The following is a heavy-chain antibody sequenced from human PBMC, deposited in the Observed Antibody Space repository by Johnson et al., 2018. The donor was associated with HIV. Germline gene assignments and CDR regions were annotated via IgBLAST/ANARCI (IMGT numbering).Heavy chain of an antibody. D-gene: IGHD2-21*02. CDR2: IYSGGST. CDR1: GFTVNSNY. V-gene: IGHV3-66*01. Sequence: VHLVESGGGLVQPGGSLRLSCTASGFTVNSNYMSWVRQAPGKGLEWVSIIYSGGSTYYEDSVKGRFTISRDNSKNTLYLQMNSLRAEDTAVYYCARVRSTIVVVTATGGAFDIWGQGTMVTVSS. J-gene: IGHJ3*02. CDR3: ARVRSTIVVVTATGGAFDI.